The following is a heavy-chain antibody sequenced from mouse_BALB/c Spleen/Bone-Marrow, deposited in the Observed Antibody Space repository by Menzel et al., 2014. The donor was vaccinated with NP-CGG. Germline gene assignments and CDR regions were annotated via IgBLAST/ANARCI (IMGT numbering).Heavy chain of an antibody. V-gene: IGHV1-14*01. CDR2: INPYNDGT. CDR1: GYTFTSYV. Sequence: VQLKESGPELVKPGASVKMSCKASGYTFTSYVMHWVKQKPGQGLEWIGYINPYNDGTKYNEKFKGKATLTSDKSSSTAYMELSSLTSEDSAVYCCARGGYGSWFAYWGQGTLVTVSA. CDR3: ARGGYGSWFAY. D-gene: IGHD2-2*01. J-gene: IGHJ3*01.